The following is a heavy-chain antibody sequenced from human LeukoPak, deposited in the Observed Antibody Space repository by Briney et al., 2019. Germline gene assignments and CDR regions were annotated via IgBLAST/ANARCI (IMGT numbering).Heavy chain of an antibody. CDR1: GFTFSNAW. Sequence: GGSLRLPCAASGFTFSNAWMSWVRQAPGKGLEWVGRIKSKTDGGTTDYAAPVKGRFTISRDDSKNTLYLQMNSLKTEDTAVYYCTALTGYYAPSDYWGQGTLVTVSS. V-gene: IGHV3-15*01. D-gene: IGHD3-9*01. CDR2: IKSKTDGGTT. CDR3: TALTGYYAPSDY. J-gene: IGHJ4*02.